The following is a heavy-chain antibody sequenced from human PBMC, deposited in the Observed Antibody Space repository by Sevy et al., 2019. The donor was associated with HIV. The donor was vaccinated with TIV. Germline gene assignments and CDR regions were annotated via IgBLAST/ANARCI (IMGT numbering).Heavy chain of an antibody. D-gene: IGHD3-10*01. CDR1: GYTFTSYG. CDR2: ISAYNGNT. CDR3: ARDLALLWFGESSTGFDY. Sequence: ASVKVSCKASGYTFTSYGISWVRQAPGQGLEWMGWISAYNGNTNYEQKLQGRVTMTTDTSTSTAYMELRSLRSDDTAVYYCARDLALLWFGESSTGFDYCGQGTPVTVSS. J-gene: IGHJ4*02. V-gene: IGHV1-18*04.